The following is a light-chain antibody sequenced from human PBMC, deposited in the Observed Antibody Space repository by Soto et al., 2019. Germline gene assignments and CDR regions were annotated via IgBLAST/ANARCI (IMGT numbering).Light chain of an antibody. CDR3: QKRCNGPPVIT. J-gene: IGKJ5*01. CDR2: DSS. Sequence: EIVLTQSPATLSLSPGERATLSCRASQTFSSHLAWYQQKPGQAPRLLIYDSSKRATGIPARFSGRGSGTEFTLTISSLQPEDFAVYYCQKRCNGPPVITFGEGTRLEIK. CDR1: QTFSSH. V-gene: IGKV3-11*01.